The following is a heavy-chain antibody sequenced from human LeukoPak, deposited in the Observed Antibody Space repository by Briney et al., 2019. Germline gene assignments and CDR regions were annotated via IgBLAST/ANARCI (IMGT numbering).Heavy chain of an antibody. CDR2: ISGSGGST. D-gene: IGHD3-22*01. J-gene: IGHJ4*02. CDR3: ANPDSSGYYPYYFDY. CDR1: GFTFSSYA. V-gene: IGHV3-23*01. Sequence: GGSLRLSCAASGFTFSSYATSWVRQAPGKGLEWVSAISGSGGSTYYADSVKGRFTISRDNSKNTLYLQMNSLRAEDTAVYYCANPDSSGYYPYYFDYWGQGTLVTVSS.